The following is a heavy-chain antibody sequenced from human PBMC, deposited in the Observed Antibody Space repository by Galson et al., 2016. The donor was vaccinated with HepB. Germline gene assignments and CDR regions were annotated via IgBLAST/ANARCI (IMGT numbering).Heavy chain of an antibody. CDR2: IFSGGYT. CDR1: GVTVSSNY. Sequence: SLRLSCAASGVTVSSNYMTWIRQAPGKGLEWVSVIFSGGYTYYSDSVKGRFTTSRDNSKNMVYLQMEGLRVEDTAKYYCAKLRDGYDWGAFDIWSLGTTVAVSS. J-gene: IGHJ6*02. V-gene: IGHV3-53*01. CDR3: AKLRDGYDWGAFDI. D-gene: IGHD3-16*01.